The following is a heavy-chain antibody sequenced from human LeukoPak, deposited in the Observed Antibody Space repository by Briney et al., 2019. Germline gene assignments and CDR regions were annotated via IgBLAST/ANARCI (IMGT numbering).Heavy chain of an antibody. Sequence: ASVKVSCKASGGTFSSYAISWVRQATGQGFEWMGWMNPDSGNTGYGQKFQGRLTMTRDASISTAYMELSSLRSEDTAFYYCTRGPYAYSQYWGQGTLVTVSS. CDR2: MNPDSGNT. J-gene: IGHJ1*01. CDR3: TRGPYAYSQY. CDR1: GGTFSSYA. V-gene: IGHV1-8*02. D-gene: IGHD4-17*01.